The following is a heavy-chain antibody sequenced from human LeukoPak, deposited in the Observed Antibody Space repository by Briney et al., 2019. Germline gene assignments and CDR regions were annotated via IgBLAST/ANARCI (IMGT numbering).Heavy chain of an antibody. CDR2: VHYSGTT. CDR3: ATGYGDFRVEGRYFYS. CDR1: DGSITNYD. J-gene: IGHJ4*02. D-gene: IGHD4-17*01. V-gene: IGHV4-59*01. Sequence: PSETLFLTCTVSDGSITNYDWSWVRQPPGKGLEFIGHVHYSGTTNYNPSLRSRVTISIDTSKKHFFLKLKSVTAADTAVYYCATGYGDFRVEGRYFYSWGQGTLVTVSS.